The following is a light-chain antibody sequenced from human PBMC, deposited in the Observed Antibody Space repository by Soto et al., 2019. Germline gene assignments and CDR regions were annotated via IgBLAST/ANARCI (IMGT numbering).Light chain of an antibody. Sequence: EIVLTQSPGTLSLSPGERVTLSCRASQSVTRSFLAWYQQKPGQAPRLLIYGASSRATGIPDRFSGSGSGTDFTLTISSLEPEDFVVYYCHQYGSSPQAFGPGTKVDIK. CDR1: QSVTRSF. J-gene: IGKJ3*01. CDR2: GAS. V-gene: IGKV3-20*01. CDR3: HQYGSSPQA.